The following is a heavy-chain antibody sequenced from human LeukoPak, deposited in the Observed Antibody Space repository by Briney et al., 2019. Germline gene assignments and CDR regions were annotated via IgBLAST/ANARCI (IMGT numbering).Heavy chain of an antibody. CDR1: GGSISSGSYY. J-gene: IGHJ6*03. V-gene: IGHV4-61*02. D-gene: IGHD5-24*01. CDR3: ARDSRDKQIYYYYYMDV. Sequence: PSETLSLTCTVSGGSISSGSYYWSWLRQPAGTGLEWIGRIYTSGSTNYNPSLKSRVTISVDTSKNQFSLKLSSVTAADTAVYYCARDSRDKQIYYYYYMDVWGKGTTVTISS. CDR2: IYTSGST.